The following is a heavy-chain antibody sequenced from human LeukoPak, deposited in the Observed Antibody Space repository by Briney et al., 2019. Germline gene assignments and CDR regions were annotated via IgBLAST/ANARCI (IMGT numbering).Heavy chain of an antibody. Sequence: PSETLSLTCTVSGGSISSSSYYWGWIRQPPGKGLEWIGSIYYSGSTYYNPSLKSRVTISVDTSKNQFSLKLSSVTAADTAVYYCARRGGMGDPLFDYWGQGTLVTVSS. CDR2: IYYSGST. CDR1: GGSISSSSYY. J-gene: IGHJ4*02. V-gene: IGHV4-39*07. D-gene: IGHD1-26*01. CDR3: ARRGGMGDPLFDY.